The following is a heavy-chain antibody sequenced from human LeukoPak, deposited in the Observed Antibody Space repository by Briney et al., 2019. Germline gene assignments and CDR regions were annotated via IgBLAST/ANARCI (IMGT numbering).Heavy chain of an antibody. D-gene: IGHD3-10*01. Sequence: GSVKGSCKASGYTFTSFDINWVRQATGQGLEWMGWMNPNSGNTGYAQKFQGRVIMTRNPSISTAYMELSSLRSDDTAVYYCARESGFYGSGSRYWGQGTLVTVSS. CDR1: GYTFTSFD. CDR2: MNPNSGNT. CDR3: ARESGFYGSGSRY. J-gene: IGHJ4*02. V-gene: IGHV1-8*01.